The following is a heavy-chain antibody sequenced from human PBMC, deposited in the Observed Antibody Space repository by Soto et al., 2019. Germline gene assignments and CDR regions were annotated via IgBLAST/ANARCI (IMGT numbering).Heavy chain of an antibody. CDR3: AKDHSGGTMIVGGY. V-gene: IGHV3-30*18. CDR2: ISYDVSNK. CDR1: GFSFSSYG. J-gene: IGHJ4*02. D-gene: IGHD3-22*01. Sequence: QVQLVESGGGVVQPGRSLRLSCAASGFSFSSYGLHWVRQAPGKGLEWVAVISYDVSNKYYADSVKGRFTISRDNSKNTLYLQMNSLRAEDTAVYYCAKDHSGGTMIVGGYWGQGTLVTVSS.